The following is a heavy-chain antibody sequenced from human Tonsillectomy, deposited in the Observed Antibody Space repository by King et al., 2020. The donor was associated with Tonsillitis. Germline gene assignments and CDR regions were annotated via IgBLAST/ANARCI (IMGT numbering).Heavy chain of an antibody. V-gene: IGHV4-4*07. CDR3: ARGAGYCSGGSCFGDAFDI. J-gene: IGHJ3*02. Sequence: QLQESGPGLVKPSETLSLTCTVSGGSISSYYWSWIRQPAGKGLEWIGRIYTSGSTNYNPSLKSRVTMSVDTSKNQFSLKLSSVTAADTAVYYCARGAGYCSGGSCFGDAFDIWGQGTMVTVSS. CDR2: IYTSGST. CDR1: GGSISSYY. D-gene: IGHD2-15*01.